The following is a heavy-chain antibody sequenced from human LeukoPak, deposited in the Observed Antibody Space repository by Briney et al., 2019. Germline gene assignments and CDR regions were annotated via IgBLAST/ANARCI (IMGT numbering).Heavy chain of an antibody. CDR2: IYSSGST. J-gene: IGHJ1*01. Sequence: PGGSLRLSCAASGFTVSSNYMSWVRQAPGKGLEWVSVIYSSGSTYYADSVKGRFTFSRDNSKNTVSLQMNSLRVEDTAVYYCARGGGWSAEYFQHWGQGTLVTVSS. CDR3: ARGGGWSAEYFQH. CDR1: GFTVSSNY. V-gene: IGHV3-53*01. D-gene: IGHD6-19*01.